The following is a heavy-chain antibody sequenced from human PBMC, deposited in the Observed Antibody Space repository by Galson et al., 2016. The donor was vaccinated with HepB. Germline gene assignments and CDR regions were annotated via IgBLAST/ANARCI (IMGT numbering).Heavy chain of an antibody. CDR3: ARSGVGGDNNWFDS. CDR1: GASFSSYS. Sequence: SETLSLTCAVYGASFSSYSWTWIRQPPARGLEWIGEIDHRGVSHCNPSLKSRVTLSVDPSKTQFSLNVSSVTAADTAVYFCARSGVGGDNNWFDSWGQGTRVLVSS. V-gene: IGHV4-34*01. CDR2: IDHRGVS. J-gene: IGHJ5*01. D-gene: IGHD3-3*01.